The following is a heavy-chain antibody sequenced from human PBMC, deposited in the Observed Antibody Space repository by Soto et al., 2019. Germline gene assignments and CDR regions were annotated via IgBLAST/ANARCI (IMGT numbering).Heavy chain of an antibody. D-gene: IGHD2-15*01. V-gene: IGHV3-30*03. Sequence: GGSLRLSCATSGFSFNDYAMYWVRQAPGQGLEWVAIISSDGHHQFYLDNLRGRFTVSRDNFKNTLYLQMNSLRPEDTAVYYGATTRSLTHCSGGSCYFIGRRYGMDVWGQGTTVTVSS. CDR3: ATTRSLTHCSGGSCYFIGRRYGMDV. CDR1: GFSFNDYA. CDR2: ISSDGHHQ. J-gene: IGHJ6*02.